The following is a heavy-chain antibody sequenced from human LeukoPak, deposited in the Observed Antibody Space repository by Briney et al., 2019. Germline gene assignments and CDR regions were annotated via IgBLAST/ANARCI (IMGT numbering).Heavy chain of an antibody. J-gene: IGHJ3*02. D-gene: IGHD2-15*01. CDR3: ARDLSSGCSGGSCYDAFDI. Sequence: PGGSLRLSCAASGFTFSSYSMNWVRQAPGKGLEWVSSISSSSSYIYYADSVKGRFTISRDNAKNSLYLQMNSLRAEDTAVYYCARDLSSGCSGGSCYDAFDIWGQGTMVTVSS. CDR2: ISSSSSYI. CDR1: GFTFSSYS. V-gene: IGHV3-21*01.